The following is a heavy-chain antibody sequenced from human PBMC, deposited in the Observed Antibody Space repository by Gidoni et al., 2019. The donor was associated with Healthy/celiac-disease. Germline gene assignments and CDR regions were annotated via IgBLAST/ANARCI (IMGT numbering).Heavy chain of an antibody. D-gene: IGHD2-2*01. Sequence: EVQMLASGGGLVQTGGSLRLYCDDSGFTFSSYAMGWVRQAPGKGLEWVSAISGSGGSTYYADSVKGRFTISRDNSKNTLYLQMNSLRAEDTAVYYCAKAMVVPAPLDYWGQGTLVTVSS. CDR2: ISGSGGST. CDR3: AKAMVVPAPLDY. CDR1: GFTFSSYA. J-gene: IGHJ4*02. V-gene: IGHV3-23*01.